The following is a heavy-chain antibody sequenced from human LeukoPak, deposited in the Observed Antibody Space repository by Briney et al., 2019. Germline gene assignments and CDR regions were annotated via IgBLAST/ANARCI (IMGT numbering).Heavy chain of an antibody. CDR3: AKDKSRRITMIVVVITTFDY. CDR1: GFTFSSYA. D-gene: IGHD3-22*01. V-gene: IGHV3-23*01. Sequence: GGSLRLSCAASGFTFSSYAMSWVRQAPGKGLEWASAISGSGGSTYYADSVKGRFTISRDNSKNTLYLQMNSLRAEDTAVYYCAKDKSRRITMIVVVITTFDYWGQGTLVTVSS. CDR2: ISGSGGST. J-gene: IGHJ4*02.